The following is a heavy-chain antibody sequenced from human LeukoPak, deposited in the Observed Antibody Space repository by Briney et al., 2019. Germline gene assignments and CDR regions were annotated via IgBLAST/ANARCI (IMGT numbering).Heavy chain of an antibody. V-gene: IGHV3-23*01. D-gene: IGHD6-19*01. CDR2: IGDSGEST. CDR3: AKDLIAVAGTFDY. Sequence: GGSLRLSCAASGFTFSSYEMNWVRQAPGKGLEWVSGIGDSGESTYYADFVKGRFTISRDNSKNALYLQMNSLRAEDTAIYYCAKDLIAVAGTFDYWGQGTLVTVSS. J-gene: IGHJ4*02. CDR1: GFTFSSYE.